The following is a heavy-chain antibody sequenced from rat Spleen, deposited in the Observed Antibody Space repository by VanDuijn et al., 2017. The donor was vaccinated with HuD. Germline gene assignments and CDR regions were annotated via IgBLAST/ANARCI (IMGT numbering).Heavy chain of an antibody. V-gene: IGHV5-25*01. J-gene: IGHJ2*01. CDR3: ARGNMDSTDYYHYFDY. CDR2: ISIGCGNT. CDR1: GFTFNDYC. D-gene: IGHD1-6*01. Sequence: EVQLVESGGGSVQPGRSMKLSCAASGFTFNDYCMTWVRQAPTQRLDWVASISIGCGNTYYRDSVKGRFTISRNNAKSTLSRQMDSLRSENTATYYCARGNMDSTDYYHYFDYWGQGVMVTVSS.